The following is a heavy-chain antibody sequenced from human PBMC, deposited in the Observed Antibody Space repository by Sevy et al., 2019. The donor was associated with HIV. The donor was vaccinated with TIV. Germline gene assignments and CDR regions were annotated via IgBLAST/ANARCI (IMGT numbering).Heavy chain of an antibody. CDR1: GYTFTSYG. CDR3: ARDHIVVVPAAMSWFDP. D-gene: IGHD2-2*01. CDR2: ISAYNGNT. V-gene: IGHV1-18*01. J-gene: IGHJ5*02. Sequence: ASVKVSCKASGYTFTSYGISWVRQAPGQGLEWMGWISAYNGNTNYAQKLQGRVTMTTDTSTSTAYMGLGSLRSDDTAVYYCARDHIVVVPAAMSWFDPWGQGTLVTVSS.